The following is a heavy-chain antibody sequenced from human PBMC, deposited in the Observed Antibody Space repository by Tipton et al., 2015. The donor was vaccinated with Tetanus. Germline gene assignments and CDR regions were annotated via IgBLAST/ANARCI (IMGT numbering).Heavy chain of an antibody. J-gene: IGHJ4*02. CDR2: INHRGGI. V-gene: IGHV4-34*01. D-gene: IGHD3-10*01. CDR1: GFIYSSYT. Sequence: AVSGFIYSSYTMNWIRQPPGKGLEWIGEINHRGGISYNPSLKSRATISVDTSKNQFSLRLSSVTAADTAVYFCARHPPPYYYGSGSYLDYWGQGTPVTVSS. CDR3: ARHPPPYYYGSGSYLDY.